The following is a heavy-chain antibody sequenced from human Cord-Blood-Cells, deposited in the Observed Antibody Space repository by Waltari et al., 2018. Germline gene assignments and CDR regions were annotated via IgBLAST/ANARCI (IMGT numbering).Heavy chain of an antibody. CDR3: AREYGSGSYIFDY. V-gene: IGHV4-34*01. J-gene: IGHJ4*01. D-gene: IGHD3-10*01. CDR1: GGSFSGYY. Sequence: QVQLQQWGAGLLKPSETLSLTCAVYGGSFSGYYWSWIRQPPGKGLEWIGEINHSGSTNYNPSLKSRVTISVDTSKNQFSLKLSSVTAADTAVYYCAREYGSGSYIFDYWGHGTLVTVSS. CDR2: INHSGST.